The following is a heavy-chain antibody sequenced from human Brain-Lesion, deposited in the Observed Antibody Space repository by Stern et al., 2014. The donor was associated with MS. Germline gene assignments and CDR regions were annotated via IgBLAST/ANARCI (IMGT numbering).Heavy chain of an antibody. V-gene: IGHV4-39*01. Sequence: QLQLQESGPGLVKPSDTLSLTCSVSGDSLSSSTFYWGWIRQPPGKGPEWIGSVYYSGKTYYHPSLKSQVPIPVDTPKNHSSLSLPSVTAADTAVYYCARHQLGYGYAYLRYWGQGTLVTVSS. J-gene: IGHJ4*02. D-gene: IGHD5-18*01. CDR3: ARHQLGYGYAYLRY. CDR1: GDSLSSSTFY. CDR2: VYYSGKT.